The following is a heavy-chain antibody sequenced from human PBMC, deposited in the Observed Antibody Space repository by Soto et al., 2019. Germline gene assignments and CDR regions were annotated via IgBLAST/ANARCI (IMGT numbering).Heavy chain of an antibody. CDR1: GGSISSYF. V-gene: IGHV4-59*01. CDR3: ARSYCSGGSCCLDS. CDR2: IYYTGST. D-gene: IGHD2-15*01. J-gene: IGHJ4*02. Sequence: QVQLQESGPGLVKPSETLSLTCTVSGGSISSYFWSWIRQPPGKGLGSIGYIYYTGSTNYNPSLRSRATISVDTSKSHFSLKLSSVTAADTAVYYCARSYCSGGSCCLDSWGQGTLVTVSS.